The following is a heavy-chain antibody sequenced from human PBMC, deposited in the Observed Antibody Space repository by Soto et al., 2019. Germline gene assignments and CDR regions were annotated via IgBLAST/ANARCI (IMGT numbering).Heavy chain of an antibody. V-gene: IGHV1-3*01. J-gene: IGHJ6*02. Sequence: QVQLVQSGAEVKKPGASVKVSCKASGYTFTSYAMHWVRQAPGQRLEWMGWINAGNGNTKYSQKFQGRVTITRDTSASTAYMELSSRRSEDTAVYYCARPMYNWNDFYGMDVWGQGTTVTVSS. CDR1: GYTFTSYA. D-gene: IGHD1-1*01. CDR2: INAGNGNT. CDR3: ARPMYNWNDFYGMDV.